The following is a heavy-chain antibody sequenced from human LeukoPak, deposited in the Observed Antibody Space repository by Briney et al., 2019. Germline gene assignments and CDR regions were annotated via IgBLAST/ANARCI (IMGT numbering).Heavy chain of an antibody. CDR2: IYYSGNT. CDR3: ARLTYSNNWYFRRGLDNWFDP. D-gene: IGHD6-13*01. V-gene: IGHV4-39*07. Sequence: SETLSLTCTVSGGSISSSSYYWAWIRQPPGKGLEWIGSIYYSGNTYYNPSLKSRVTISVDASKSQFSLRLSSVTAADTAVYYCARLTYSNNWYFRRGLDNWFDPWGQGTLVTVSS. J-gene: IGHJ5*02. CDR1: GGSISSSSYY.